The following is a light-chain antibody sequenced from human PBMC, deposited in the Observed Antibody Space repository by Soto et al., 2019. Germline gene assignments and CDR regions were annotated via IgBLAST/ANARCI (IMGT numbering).Light chain of an antibody. Sequence: VPTPPPSSSGTHGQRVTISCSGGASNIGNNGVYWYQQLPGPAPNRLTYSNTQRPSAVPDRSSPSRCGPSAPLAMRGLRSEDEADYYCATSDDTPGGVLRTAPRPTVL. CDR3: ATSDDTPGGV. CDR2: SNT. V-gene: IGLV1-47*01. CDR1: ASNIGNNG. J-gene: IGLJ1*01.